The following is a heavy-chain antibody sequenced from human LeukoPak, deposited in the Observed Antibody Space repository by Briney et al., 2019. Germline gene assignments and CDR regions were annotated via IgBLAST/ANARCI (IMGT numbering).Heavy chain of an antibody. V-gene: IGHV1-69*06. CDR2: IIPIFGTA. J-gene: IGHJ3*02. CDR3: ARVGRDGVVVISDQDGAFDI. D-gene: IGHD3-22*01. CDR1: GYTFTGYY. Sequence: SVKVSCKASGYTFTGYYMHWVRQAPGQGLEWMGGIIPIFGTANYAHKFQGRVTITADKSTSTAYMELSSLRSEDTAVYYCARVGRDGVVVISDQDGAFDIWGQGTMVTVSS.